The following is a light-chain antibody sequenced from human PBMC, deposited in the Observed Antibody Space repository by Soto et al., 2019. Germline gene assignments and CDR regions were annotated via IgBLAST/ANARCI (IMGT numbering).Light chain of an antibody. CDR1: QSVGLS. V-gene: IGKV3-11*01. CDR2: DAS. CDR3: QQRTSWPPWT. Sequence: VVLTQSPATLSLSPWGRATLSCRASQSVGLSLAWYQQKPGQAPRLLIYDASERASGIPARFSGSGSGTDFTLPISSLEPEDFAVYYCQQRTSWPPWTFGQGTKVDIK. J-gene: IGKJ1*01.